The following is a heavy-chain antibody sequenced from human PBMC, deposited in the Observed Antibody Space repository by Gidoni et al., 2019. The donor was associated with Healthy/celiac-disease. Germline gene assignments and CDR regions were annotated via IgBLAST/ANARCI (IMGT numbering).Heavy chain of an antibody. CDR3: ARETVEMATSRNYYYGMDV. Sequence: QVQLVEAGGGVVQPGRSLRLYCAAYGVTFSSYCMHWVRQAQGKGLEWVAVIWNDGSNKYYADSVKGRFIISRDNSKNTLYLQMNSLRAEDMAVYYCARETVEMATSRNYYYGMDVWGQGTTVTVSS. CDR1: GVTFSSYC. CDR2: IWNDGSNK. D-gene: IGHD5-12*01. J-gene: IGHJ6*02. V-gene: IGHV3-33*01.